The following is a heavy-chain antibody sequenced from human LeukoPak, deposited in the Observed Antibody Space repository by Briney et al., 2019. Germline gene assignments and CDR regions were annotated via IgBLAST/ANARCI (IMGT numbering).Heavy chain of an antibody. V-gene: IGHV1-69*02. CDR2: IIPILGIA. D-gene: IGHD1-26*01. J-gene: IGHJ4*02. Sequence: GASVKVSCKASGGTFSSYTISWVRQAPGQGLEWMGRIIPILGIANYAQKFQGRVTITADKSTSTAYMELSSLRSEDTAVYYCARSRIVGATQGALNYWGQGTLVTVSS. CDR3: ARSRIVGATQGALNY. CDR1: GGTFSSYT.